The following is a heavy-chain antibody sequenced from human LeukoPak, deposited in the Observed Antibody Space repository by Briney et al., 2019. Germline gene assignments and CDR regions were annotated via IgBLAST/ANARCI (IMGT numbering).Heavy chain of an antibody. V-gene: IGHV3-15*01. J-gene: IGHJ3*02. Sequence: PGGSLRLSGAASGITVSKAWMSWVRQAPGKGLEWVGRIKSKSDGGTTEHAAPVKGRFTISGDDSKNTLNLQMNSLKTEDTAVYYCTTYNSRDAFDIWGQGTMVTVSS. D-gene: IGHD2/OR15-2a*01. CDR1: GITVSKAW. CDR3: TTYNSRDAFDI. CDR2: IKSKSDGGTT.